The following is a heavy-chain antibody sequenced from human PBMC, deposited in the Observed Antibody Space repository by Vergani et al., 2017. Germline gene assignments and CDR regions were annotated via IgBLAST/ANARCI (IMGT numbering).Heavy chain of an antibody. V-gene: IGHV4-39*01. Sequence: VQLLESGGGLVQPGGSLRLSCAASGFTFSSYAMSWIRQPPGKGLEWIGSIYYSGSTYYNPSLKRRVTISVETSKNQFSLKLSSVPAADTAVYYCARRVGETGTAHFDYWGQGTLVTVSS. CDR1: GFTFSSYA. CDR2: IYYSGST. CDR3: ARRVGETGTAHFDY. J-gene: IGHJ4*02. D-gene: IGHD1-7*01.